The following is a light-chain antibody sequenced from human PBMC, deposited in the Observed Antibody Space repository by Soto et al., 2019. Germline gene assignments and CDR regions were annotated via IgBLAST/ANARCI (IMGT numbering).Light chain of an antibody. Sequence: DIVLTQSPGTLSLSPGKRATLSCWASQSVGNNYLAWYQQKPGQAPRLLIYHASSRATGIPDRFSGSGSGTDFTLTISRLEPEDFAVYYCQQYGWSPPITCGQGTRLEIK. CDR1: QSVGNNY. CDR3: QQYGWSPPIT. V-gene: IGKV3-20*01. CDR2: HAS. J-gene: IGKJ5*01.